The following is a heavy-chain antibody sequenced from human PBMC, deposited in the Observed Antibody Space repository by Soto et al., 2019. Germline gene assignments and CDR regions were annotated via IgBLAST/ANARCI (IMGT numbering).Heavy chain of an antibody. CDR2: IHYSGST. Sequence: PSETLSLTCTVSGDSIGTTHSYLAWIRQSPGKGLEWIGNIHYSGSTYYMPSLRSRVTLSVDTSKNQFSLRLTSVTAEDTAVYYFARHEGNGNVWPLDYWGQGILVNVSS. CDR3: ARHEGNGNVWPLDY. J-gene: IGHJ4*02. CDR1: GDSIGTTHSY. V-gene: IGHV4-39*01. D-gene: IGHD2-8*01.